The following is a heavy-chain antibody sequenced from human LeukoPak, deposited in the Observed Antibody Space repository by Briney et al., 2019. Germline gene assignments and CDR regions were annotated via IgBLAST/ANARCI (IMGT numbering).Heavy chain of an antibody. J-gene: IGHJ6*02. V-gene: IGHV3-53*01. CDR1: GFTVSSNY. CDR2: ISSSGIT. D-gene: IGHD4-11*01. Sequence: GGSLRLSCAASGFTVSSNYMSWVRQAPGKGLEWVSVISSSGITYSADSVKGRFTISRDNSKNMVCLQMNSLRAEDTAVYYCAKDRYSSAFYYYYGLDVWGQGTTVTVSS. CDR3: AKDRYSSAFYYYYGLDV.